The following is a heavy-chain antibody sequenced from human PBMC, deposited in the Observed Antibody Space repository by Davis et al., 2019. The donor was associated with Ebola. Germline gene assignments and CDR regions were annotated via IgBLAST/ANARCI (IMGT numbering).Heavy chain of an antibody. CDR2: IKQDGSEK. V-gene: IGHV3-7*01. CDR3: ARLATYSSSWYVFDY. J-gene: IGHJ4*02. CDR1: GFTFSSYW. D-gene: IGHD6-13*01. Sequence: GESLKISCAASGFTFSSYWMSWVRQATGKGLEWVANIKQDGSEKYYVDSVKGRFTISRDNAKNSLYLQMNSLRAEDTAVYYCARLATYSSSWYVFDYWGQGTLVTVSS.